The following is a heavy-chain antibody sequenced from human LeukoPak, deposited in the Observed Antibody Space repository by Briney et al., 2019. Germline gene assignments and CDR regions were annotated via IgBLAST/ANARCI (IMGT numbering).Heavy chain of an antibody. D-gene: IGHD6-13*01. V-gene: IGHV4-34*01. CDR1: GGSFSGYY. CDR2: INHSGST. Sequence: SETLSLTCAVYGGSFSGYYWSWIRQPPGKGLEWIGEINHSGSTNYNPSLKSRVTISVDTSKNQFSLKLSSVTAADTAVYYCARGRRHSSSWYAYWGQGTLVTVSS. J-gene: IGHJ4*02. CDR3: ARGRRHSSSWYAY.